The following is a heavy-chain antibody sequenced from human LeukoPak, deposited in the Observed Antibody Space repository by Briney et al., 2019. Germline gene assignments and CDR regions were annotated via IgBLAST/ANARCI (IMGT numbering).Heavy chain of an antibody. D-gene: IGHD3-16*01. Sequence: PGGSLRLSCAASGFTFGSYAMRWVRQAPGKGLEWVSAISGGGSGTYYADSVKGRFTISRDNSKNTVYLQMNSLRAEDTAVYYCAKSYGAPGGTYYYMDVWGKGTTVTVSS. CDR3: AKSYGAPGGTYYYMDV. CDR1: GFTFGSYA. J-gene: IGHJ6*03. V-gene: IGHV3-23*01. CDR2: ISGGGSGT.